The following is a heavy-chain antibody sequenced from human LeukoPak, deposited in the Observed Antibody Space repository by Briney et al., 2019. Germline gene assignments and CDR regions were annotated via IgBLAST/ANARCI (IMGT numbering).Heavy chain of an antibody. CDR1: GSSTY. J-gene: IGHJ4*02. D-gene: IGHD1-26*01. Sequence: PGGSLRLSCAASGSSTYVSWVRQAPGKALEWVSIIYGDSRTYYADSVKGRFAISRDKSKNTVPLQMNSLRAEDTAVYYCARPQGSGTYLGQWGLGTLVAVSS. CDR3: ARPQGSGTYLGQ. CDR2: IYGDSRT. V-gene: IGHV3-53*01.